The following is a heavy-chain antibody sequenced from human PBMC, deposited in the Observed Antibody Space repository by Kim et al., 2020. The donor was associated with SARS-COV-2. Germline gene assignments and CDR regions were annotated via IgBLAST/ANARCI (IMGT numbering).Heavy chain of an antibody. V-gene: IGHV3-15*01. Sequence: GGSLRLSCVASQFTFNDAWMTWVRQAPGKGLEWVGRIKSRAYGGTTDFAAPVRGRFAISRDDSKNTVYLQMNSLKMDDTAVYYCATRPPPYYSDYPLAFWCQGILVTVS. CDR1: QFTFNDAW. D-gene: IGHD4-17*01. J-gene: IGHJ4*02. CDR3: ATRPPPYYSDYPLAF. CDR2: IKSRAYGGTT.